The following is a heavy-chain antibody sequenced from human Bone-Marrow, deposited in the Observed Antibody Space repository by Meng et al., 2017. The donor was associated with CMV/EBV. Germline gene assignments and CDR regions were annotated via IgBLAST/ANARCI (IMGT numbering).Heavy chain of an antibody. J-gene: IGHJ6*02. CDR2: ISYDGSNK. CDR3: ARDYLVVVPAAVYYYYYGMDG. D-gene: IGHD2-2*01. V-gene: IGHV3-30*04. CDR1: GFTFSSYA. Sequence: GGSLRLSCAASGFTFSSYAMHWVRQAPGKGLEWVAVISYDGSNKYYADSVKGRFTISRDNSKNTLYLQMNSLRAEDTAVYYCARDYLVVVPAAVYYYYYGMDGWGQGTTVTVSS.